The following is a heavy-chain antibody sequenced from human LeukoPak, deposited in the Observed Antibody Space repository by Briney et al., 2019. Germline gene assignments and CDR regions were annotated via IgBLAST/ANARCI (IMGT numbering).Heavy chain of an antibody. V-gene: IGHV1-18*04. CDR2: ISAYNGKT. CDR1: GYTFTNYG. D-gene: IGHD3-10*01. CDR3: ARDGMVRGVNPFDY. J-gene: IGHJ4*02. Sequence: ASVKVSCKASGYTFTNYGISWVRQAPGQGLEWMGWISAYNGKTNHAQKLQGRVTLTTDTSTSTAYMELRSLRSDDTAVYYCARDGMVRGVNPFDYWGQGTLVTVSS.